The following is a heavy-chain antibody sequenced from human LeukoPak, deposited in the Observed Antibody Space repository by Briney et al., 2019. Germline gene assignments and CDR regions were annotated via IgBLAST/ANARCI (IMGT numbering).Heavy chain of an antibody. CDR3: ARGRGYNAFDI. D-gene: IGHD5-18*01. J-gene: IGHJ3*02. CDR1: GGSFSGYY. Sequence: PSETLSLTCAVYGGSFSGYYWSWISQPPGKGLEWIGEINHSGNTNDNTSLKSRVTISVDTSKNQFSLKLSSVTAADTAVYYCARGRGYNAFDIWGQGTIVTVSS. CDR2: INHSGNT. V-gene: IGHV4-34*01.